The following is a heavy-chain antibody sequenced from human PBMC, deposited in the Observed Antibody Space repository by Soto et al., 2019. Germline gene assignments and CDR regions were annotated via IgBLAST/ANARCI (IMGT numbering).Heavy chain of an antibody. D-gene: IGHD2-2*01. CDR2: IYPADSDA. Sequence: GESLKISCKGSGYNFPAYWIGWVRQMPGKGLEWMGIIYPADSDARYSPSFQGQVTISVDKSINTAYLQWSSLKASDTAMYYCARATLVVAQAFDIWAQGTMVTVS. CDR1: GYNFPAYW. V-gene: IGHV5-51*01. J-gene: IGHJ3*02. CDR3: ARATLVVAQAFDI.